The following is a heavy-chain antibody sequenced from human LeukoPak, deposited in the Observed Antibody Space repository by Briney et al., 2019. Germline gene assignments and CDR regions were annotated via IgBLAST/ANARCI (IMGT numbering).Heavy chain of an antibody. CDR2: IYYSGST. D-gene: IGHD2-21*02. V-gene: IGHV4-39*01. Sequence: SETLSLTCTVSGGSVSSGSYYWSWIRQPPGKGLEWIGSIYYSGSTYYNPSLKSRVTISVDTSKNQFSLKLSSVTAADTAVYYCARQPLGFCGGDCYSGYFQHWGQGTLVTVSS. CDR1: GGSVSSGSYY. CDR3: ARQPLGFCGGDCYSGYFQH. J-gene: IGHJ1*01.